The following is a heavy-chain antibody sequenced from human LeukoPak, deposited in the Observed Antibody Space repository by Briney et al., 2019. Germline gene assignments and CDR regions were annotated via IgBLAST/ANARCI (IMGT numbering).Heavy chain of an antibody. CDR2: LYHTGSA. CDR1: GGSISSNNYY. CDR3: ARTYNYVWGSYRSHSFDS. V-gene: IGHV4-39*02. J-gene: IGHJ4*02. D-gene: IGHD3-16*02. Sequence: SETLSLTCTVSGGSISSNNYYWGWIRQPPGKGLEWIGSLYHTGSAYYNPSLKSRVTISMDVSKNHFSLKLSSVTAADTAVYYCARTYNYVWGSYRSHSFDSWGQGTLVTVSS.